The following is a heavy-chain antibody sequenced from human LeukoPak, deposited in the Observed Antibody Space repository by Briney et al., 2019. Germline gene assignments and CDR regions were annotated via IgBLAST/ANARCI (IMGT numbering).Heavy chain of an antibody. CDR2: INPNSGGT. D-gene: IGHD3-22*01. CDR1: GYTFTGYY. CDR3: ATPIYYYDSSGYYPKGLPGN. J-gene: IGHJ4*02. Sequence: GASVKVSCQAFGYTFTGYYMHWVRQAPGQGLECMGWINPNSGGTNYAQKFQGRVTMTRDTSSSTAYMELSRLRSDDTVVYYCATPIYYYDSSGYYPKGLPGNWGQGTLVIVSS. V-gene: IGHV1-2*02.